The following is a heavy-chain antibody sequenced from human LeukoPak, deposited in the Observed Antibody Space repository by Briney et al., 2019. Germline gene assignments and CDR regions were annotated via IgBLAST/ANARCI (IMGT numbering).Heavy chain of an antibody. CDR1: GYSFTSYY. J-gene: IGHJ3*02. V-gene: IGHV1-46*01. D-gene: IGHD2-15*01. CDR3: ARANYGGNNGAFDI. Sequence: ASVKVSCKASGYSFTSYYIHWVRQAPGQGLEWMGIINPSDGGTRFAQRFQGRVTMTSDTSTSTVYMELSSLRSEDTAVYFCARANYGGNNGAFDIWGQGTKVIVSS. CDR2: INPSDGGT.